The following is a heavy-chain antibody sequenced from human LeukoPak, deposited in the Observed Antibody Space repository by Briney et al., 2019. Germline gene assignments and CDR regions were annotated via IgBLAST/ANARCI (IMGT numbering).Heavy chain of an antibody. CDR1: GYTFTSYD. D-gene: IGHD5/OR15-5a*01. J-gene: IGHJ4*02. CDR3: ARHVFPQYYFDY. V-gene: IGHV1-8*01. CDR2: MNPNSGNT. Sequence: ASVKVSCKASGYTFTSYDINWVRQATGQGLEWMGWMNPNSGNTGYAQKFQGRVTMTRNTSISTAYMELSSLRSEDTAVYYCARHVFPQYYFDYWGQGTLVTVSS.